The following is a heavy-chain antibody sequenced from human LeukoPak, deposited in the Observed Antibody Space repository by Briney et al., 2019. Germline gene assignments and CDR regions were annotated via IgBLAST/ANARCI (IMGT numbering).Heavy chain of an antibody. D-gene: IGHD3-10*01. CDR2: INPRDSDT. CDR3: ARKDGSGSCHDY. Sequence: WESLKSSCNAAGYSFTSYWIGLLREIPWKGLKWMGSINPRDSDTRYSPSFQGQVTISAEKSISTAYLQGSILKGSDTAMYYCARKDGSGSCHDYWGQGTLVTVSS. J-gene: IGHJ4*02. V-gene: IGHV5-51*01. CDR1: GYSFTSYW.